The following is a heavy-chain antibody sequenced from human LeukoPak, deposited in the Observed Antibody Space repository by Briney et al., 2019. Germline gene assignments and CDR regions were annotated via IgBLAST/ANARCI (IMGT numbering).Heavy chain of an antibody. CDR2: IIPILGIA. CDR1: GGTFSSYA. CDR3: ARGGIQYKNWFDP. D-gene: IGHD1-14*01. J-gene: IGHJ5*02. V-gene: IGHV1-69*04. Sequence: SVKVSCKASGGTFSSYAISWVRQAPGHGLEWMGRIIPILGIANYAQKFQGRVTITADKSTSTAYMELSSLRSEDTAVYYCARGGIQYKNWFDPWGQGTLVTVSS.